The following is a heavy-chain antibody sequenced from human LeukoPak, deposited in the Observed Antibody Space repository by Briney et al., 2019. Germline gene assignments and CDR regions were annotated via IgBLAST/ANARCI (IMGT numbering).Heavy chain of an antibody. D-gene: IGHD2-2*02. Sequence: WGSLRLSCAAAGFTFSSYGMSRVRQAPGKGLGLVSTISGSGSATYNAGSVKGRFTTSRDNSNNTLYLQMNSLRAEDTAVYYCAKTEAPAAIRAGSDYWGQGTLVTVSS. V-gene: IGHV3-23*01. J-gene: IGHJ4*02. CDR3: AKTEAPAAIRAGSDY. CDR2: ISGSGSAT. CDR1: GFTFSSYG.